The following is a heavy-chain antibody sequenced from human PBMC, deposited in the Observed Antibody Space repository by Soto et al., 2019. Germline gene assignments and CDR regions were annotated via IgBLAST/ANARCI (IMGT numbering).Heavy chain of an antibody. CDR3: ARRAAGTISGDY. CDR2: IWPGDSET. CDR1: GYSFTSYW. J-gene: IGHJ4*02. D-gene: IGHD6-13*01. Sequence: PGESLKISCKGSGYSFTSYWIGWVRQMPGKGLEWMGVIWPGDSETTYSPSFQGQVTISADKSISTTYLQWNSLKASDTAIYYCARRAAGTISGDYWGQGTLVTVSS. V-gene: IGHV5-51*01.